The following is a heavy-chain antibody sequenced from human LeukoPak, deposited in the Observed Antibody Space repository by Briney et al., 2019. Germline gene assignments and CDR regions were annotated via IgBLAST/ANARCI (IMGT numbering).Heavy chain of an antibody. J-gene: IGHJ6*02. CDR3: ARDVPYTSSSGYVDV. CDR2: ISYDGSNK. Sequence: PGGSLRLSCAASGFTFSSYAMHWVRQAPGKGLEWVAVISYDGSNKYYADSVKGRFTISRDNSKNTLYLQMNSLRAEDTAVYYCARDVPYTSSSGYVDVWGQGTTVTVSS. V-gene: IGHV3-30-3*01. D-gene: IGHD6-13*01. CDR1: GFTFSSYA.